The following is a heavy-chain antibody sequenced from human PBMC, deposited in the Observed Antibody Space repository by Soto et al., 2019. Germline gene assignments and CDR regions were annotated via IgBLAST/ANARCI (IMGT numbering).Heavy chain of an antibody. J-gene: IGHJ4*02. CDR2: ISGSGGST. CDR3: AKVPWDSTFIVLMVYAAIDY. Sequence: GGSLRLSCAASGFTFSSYAMSWVRQAPGKGLEWVSAISGSGGSTYYADSVKGRFTISRDNSKNTLYLQMNSLRAEDTAVYYCAKVPWDSTFIVLMVYAAIDYWGQGTLVTVSS. CDR1: GFTFSSYA. D-gene: IGHD2-8*01. V-gene: IGHV3-23*01.